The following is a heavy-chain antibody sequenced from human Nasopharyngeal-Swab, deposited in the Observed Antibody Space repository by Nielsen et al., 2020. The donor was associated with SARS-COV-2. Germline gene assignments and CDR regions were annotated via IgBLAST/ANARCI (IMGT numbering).Heavy chain of an antibody. V-gene: IGHV3-48*02. CDR2: ISTSSSTI. J-gene: IGHJ6*02. CDR3: ARDWDIVVVPYYYYGMDV. Sequence: GGSLRLSCAASGVTFSSYSMNWVRQAPGKGLEWVSYISTSSSTIYYADSVKGRFTISRDNARNSLYLQMNSLRDEDTAVYYCARDWDIVVVPYYYYGMDVWGQGTTVTVSS. CDR1: GVTFSSYS. D-gene: IGHD2-2*01.